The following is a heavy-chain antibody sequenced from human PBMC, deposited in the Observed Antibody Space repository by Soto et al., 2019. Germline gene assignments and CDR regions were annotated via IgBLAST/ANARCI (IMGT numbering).Heavy chain of an antibody. D-gene: IGHD5-12*01. J-gene: IGHJ4*02. CDR1: GGSISSSSYY. V-gene: IGHV4-39*01. Sequence: PSETLSLTCTVSGGSISSSSYYWGWIRQPPGKGLEWIGSIYYSGNTYYNPSLKSRVTISVDTAKNQFSLKLSSVTAADTAVYYCARGRWLRSTIDYWGQGTLVTVS. CDR3: ARGRWLRSTIDY. CDR2: IYYSGNT.